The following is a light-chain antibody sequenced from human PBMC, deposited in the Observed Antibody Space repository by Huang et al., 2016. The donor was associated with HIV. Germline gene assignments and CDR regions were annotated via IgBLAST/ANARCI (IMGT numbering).Light chain of an antibody. CDR1: LSVDNY. CDR3: QCRSTWPPIT. V-gene: IGKV3-11*01. J-gene: IGKJ5*01. CDR2: DAA. Sequence: EIVLTQSPATLSLSPGERATLSCRANLSVDNYLAWYQQKPGQAPRLLIYDAANRASDIPARFSGTGSGTDFTLTISSLEPEDCAIYLCQCRSTWPPITFGQGTRLEIK.